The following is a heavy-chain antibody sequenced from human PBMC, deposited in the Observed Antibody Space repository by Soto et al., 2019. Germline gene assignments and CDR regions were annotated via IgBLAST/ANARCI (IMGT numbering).Heavy chain of an antibody. Sequence: GASVKVSCKASGYTFTSYGISWVRQAHGQGLEWMGWISAYNGNTNYAQKLQGRVTMTTDTSTSTAYMELRSLRSDDTAVYYCARDGLWFGELLPATRGYYYHYGMDVWGQGTTVTVSS. V-gene: IGHV1-18*01. D-gene: IGHD3-10*01. CDR1: GYTFTSYG. J-gene: IGHJ6*02. CDR3: ARDGLWFGELLPATRGYYYHYGMDV. CDR2: ISAYNGNT.